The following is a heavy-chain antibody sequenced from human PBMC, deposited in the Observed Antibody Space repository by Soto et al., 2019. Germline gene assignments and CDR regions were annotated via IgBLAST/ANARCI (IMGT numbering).Heavy chain of an antibody. CDR3: ARYIFGQGFIS. J-gene: IGHJ4*02. CDR2: MHANTGLT. V-gene: IGHV1-8*01. CDR1: GSTFSTLD. Sequence: QVQLVQSGAEVKKPGASVKVSCKASGSTFSTLDLNWVRQAPGQGLDWMGWMHANTGLTGHAQKFQGRLSMTRDTSISTAYMELSSLRADDTAVYYCARYIFGQGFISWGQVTLVTVSS. D-gene: IGHD3-3*02.